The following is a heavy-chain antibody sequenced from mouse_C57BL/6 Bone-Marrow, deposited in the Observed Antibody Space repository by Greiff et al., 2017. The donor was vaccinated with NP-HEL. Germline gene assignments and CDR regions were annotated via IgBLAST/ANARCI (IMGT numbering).Heavy chain of an antibody. CDR3: ARTNPYAMDY. D-gene: IGHD1-3*01. CDR2: IHPNSGST. Sequence: QVQLQQPGAELVKPGASVKLSCKASGYTFTSYWMHWVKQRPGQGLEWIGMIHPNSGSTNYNEKFKSKATLTVDKSSSTANMQLSSLTSEDSAVYYCARTNPYAMDYWGQGTSVTVSS. CDR1: GYTFTSYW. J-gene: IGHJ4*01. V-gene: IGHV1-64*01.